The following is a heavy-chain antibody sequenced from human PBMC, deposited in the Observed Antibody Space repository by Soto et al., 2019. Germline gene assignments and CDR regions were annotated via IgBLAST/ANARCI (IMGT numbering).Heavy chain of an antibody. V-gene: IGHV4-61*08. J-gene: IGHJ4*02. CDR1: GGSVSSGDYY. CDR3: ARGRGWFGGESDY. CDR2: IYSSGST. Sequence: QVQLQESGPGLVKPSETLSLTCTVSGGSVSSGDYYWSWIQQPPGKGLEWIAYIYSSGSTNYNPCLKSRVTISADTSKNQFSLKLNSVTAADTAMYYCARGRGWFGGESDYWGQGTLVTVSS. D-gene: IGHD3-10*01.